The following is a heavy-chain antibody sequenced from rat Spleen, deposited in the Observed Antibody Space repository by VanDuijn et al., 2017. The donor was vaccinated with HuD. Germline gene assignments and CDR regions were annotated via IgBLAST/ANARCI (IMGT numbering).Heavy chain of an antibody. CDR1: GFTFSDYA. CDR3: ATDNIGTTTRYWYFDF. V-gene: IGHV5S23*01. J-gene: IGHJ1*01. Sequence: EVQMVESGGGLVQPGRSLKLSCAASGFTFSDYAMAWVRQAPTKGLEWVASISPNGGNTYYRDSVKGRFTISRDNVKSTLYLQMDSLRSEDTATYYCATDNIGTTTRYWYFDFWGPGTMVTVSS. D-gene: IGHD1-5*01. CDR2: ISPNGGNT.